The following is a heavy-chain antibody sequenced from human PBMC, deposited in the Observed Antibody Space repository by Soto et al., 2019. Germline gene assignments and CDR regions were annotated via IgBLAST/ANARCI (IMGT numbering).Heavy chain of an antibody. CDR1: GFTFSSYA. CDR2: ISYDGSNK. CDR3: AREGGMDV. J-gene: IGHJ6*02. Sequence: PGGSLRLSCAASGFTFSSYAMYWVRQAPGKGLEWVAVISYDGSNKYYADSVKGRFTISRDNAKNSLYLQMNSLRAEDTAVYYCAREGGMDVWGQGTTVTVSS. V-gene: IGHV3-30-3*01.